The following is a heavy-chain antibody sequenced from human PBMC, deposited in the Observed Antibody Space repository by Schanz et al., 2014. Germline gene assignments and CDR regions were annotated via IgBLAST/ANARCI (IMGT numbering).Heavy chain of an antibody. D-gene: IGHD3-22*01. CDR1: GGSMSSYY. V-gene: IGHV4-59*08. CDR2: IYYSGST. CDR3: ARLNYDSSGYPYYYGMDV. Sequence: QVPLQETGPGLVKPSETLSLTCTVSGGSMSSYYWTWIRQPPGKGLEWIGYIYYSGSTNYNPSLRSRVTIPVDPSKNHFPRKLSSVTAADTAVYYCARLNYDSSGYPYYYGMDVWGQGTTVTVSS. J-gene: IGHJ6*02.